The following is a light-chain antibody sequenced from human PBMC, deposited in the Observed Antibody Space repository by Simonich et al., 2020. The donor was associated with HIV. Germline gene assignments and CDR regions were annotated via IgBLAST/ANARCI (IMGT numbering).Light chain of an antibody. J-gene: IGKJ2*01. CDR3: QQCHSHPHT. CDR2: WAS. V-gene: IGKV4-1*01. Sequence: DIVMTQSPDSLAVSLGERATINCKSSQSVLSSSNNKNYLTWFQQKPGQPPKLLIYWASTRDSGVPDRFSGSGSGTDFTLTISSLQAEDVAVYFCQQCHSHPHTFGQGTKLEIK. CDR1: QSVLSSSNNKNY.